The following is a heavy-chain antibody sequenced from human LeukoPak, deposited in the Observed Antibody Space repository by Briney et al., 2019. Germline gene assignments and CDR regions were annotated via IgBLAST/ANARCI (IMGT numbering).Heavy chain of an antibody. CDR1: GGSISSDNYY. D-gene: IGHD2-2*01. CDR2: IHHSGST. V-gene: IGHV4-30-2*01. J-gene: IGHJ4*02. Sequence: PSETLSLTCTVSGGSISSDNYYWSWIRQPPGKGLEWIGFIHHSGSTYYNASLKSRVTISADRPKNQFSLKLSSVTAADTAVYYCARVRGHVVPAADRYFDYWGQGTLVTVSS. CDR3: ARVRGHVVPAADRYFDY.